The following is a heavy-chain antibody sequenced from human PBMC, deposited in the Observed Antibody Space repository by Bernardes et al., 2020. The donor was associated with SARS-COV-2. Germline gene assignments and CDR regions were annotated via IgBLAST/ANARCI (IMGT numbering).Heavy chain of an antibody. J-gene: IGHJ3*02. CDR3: AREGLLLGDAFDI. D-gene: IGHD3-22*01. Sequence: GGSLRLSCAASGFTFSSYAMHWVRQAPGKGLEWVAVISYDGSNKYYADSVKGRFTISRDNSKNTLYLQMNSLRAEDTAVYYCAREGLLLGDAFDIWGQGTMV. CDR1: GFTFSSYA. CDR2: ISYDGSNK. V-gene: IGHV3-30-3*01.